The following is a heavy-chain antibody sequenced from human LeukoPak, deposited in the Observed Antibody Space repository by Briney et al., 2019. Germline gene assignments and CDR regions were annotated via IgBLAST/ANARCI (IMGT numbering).Heavy chain of an antibody. D-gene: IGHD3-10*01. J-gene: IGHJ3*02. CDR2: ISSKGGST. Sequence: GGSLRLSCAASGFTFSSYSMHCVRQAPGKGVEYVSAISSKGGSTYYANSVKGRFTISRDNSMNTLYLQMGSLRADGMALYYCARAEFRAIDIWGQGTMVTVSS. CDR3: ARAEFRAIDI. CDR1: GFTFSSYS. V-gene: IGHV3-64*01.